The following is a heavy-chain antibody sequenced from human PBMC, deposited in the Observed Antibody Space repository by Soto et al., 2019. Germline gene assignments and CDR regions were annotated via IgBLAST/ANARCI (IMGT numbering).Heavy chain of an antibody. CDR3: ARGAGSSWPFDY. V-gene: IGHV4-59*01. CDR2: IYYSGST. CDR1: GGSISSYY. D-gene: IGHD6-13*01. J-gene: IGHJ4*02. Sequence: PSETLSLTCTVSGGSISSYYWSWIRQPPGKGLEWIGYIYYSGSTNYNPSLKSRVTISVDTSKNQFSLKLSSVTAADTAVYYCARGAGSSWPFDYWGQGTLVTVSS.